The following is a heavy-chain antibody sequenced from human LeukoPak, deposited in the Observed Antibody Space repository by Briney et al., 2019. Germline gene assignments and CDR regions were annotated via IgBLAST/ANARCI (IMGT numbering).Heavy chain of an antibody. Sequence: GGSLRLSCAASGFTFSSYAMHWVRQAPGKGLEWVAVISYDGSNKYYTDSVKGRFTISRDNAKNSLYLQMNSLRAEDTAVYYCVCVWYYDILTGYLPWGQGTLVTVSS. CDR2: ISYDGSNK. CDR1: GFTFSSYA. CDR3: VCVWYYDILTGYLP. J-gene: IGHJ5*02. V-gene: IGHV3-30*04. D-gene: IGHD3-9*01.